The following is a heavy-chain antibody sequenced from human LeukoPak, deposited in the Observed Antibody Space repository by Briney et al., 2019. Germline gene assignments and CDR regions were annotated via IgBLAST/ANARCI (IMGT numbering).Heavy chain of an antibody. CDR1: GYTFTSYG. V-gene: IGHV1-18*01. D-gene: IGHD4-17*01. J-gene: IGHJ2*01. CDR3: ARGMSTVSYWYFDL. CDR2: ISAYNGNT. Sequence: ASVKVSCKASGYTFTSYGISWVRQAPGQGLEWMGWISAYNGNTNYAQKLQGRVTMTTDTSTSTAYMGLRSLRSDDTAMYYCARGMSTVSYWYFDLWGRGTLVTVSS.